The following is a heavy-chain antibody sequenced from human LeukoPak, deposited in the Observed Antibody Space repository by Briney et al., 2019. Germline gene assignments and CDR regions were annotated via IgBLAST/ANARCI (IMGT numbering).Heavy chain of an antibody. Sequence: GRSLRLSCAASGFIFSSYAMHWVRQAPGKGLEWVAVISYDGSNERYADSVKGRFTISRDNSKNRLYLQMNSLRAEDTAVYYCARASGIDYTDMPDYWGQGTLVTVSS. CDR1: GFIFSSYA. CDR3: ARASGIDYTDMPDY. CDR2: ISYDGSNE. J-gene: IGHJ4*02. D-gene: IGHD1-26*01. V-gene: IGHV3-30*04.